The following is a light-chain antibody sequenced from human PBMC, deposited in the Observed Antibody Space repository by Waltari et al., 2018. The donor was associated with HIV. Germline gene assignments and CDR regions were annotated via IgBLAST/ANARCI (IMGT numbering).Light chain of an antibody. CDR2: EVS. V-gene: IGLV2-14*01. CDR1: SSDVGGYNY. Sequence: QSALTQPAPVSGSPGQSITISCTGTSSDVGGYNYFPWYQQHPGKAPKLMIYEVSNRPSGFSNRFSGSESGNTASLTISGLQAEDEADYYCSSYTSSSTVVFGGGTKLTIL. CDR3: SSYTSSSTVV. J-gene: IGLJ2*01.